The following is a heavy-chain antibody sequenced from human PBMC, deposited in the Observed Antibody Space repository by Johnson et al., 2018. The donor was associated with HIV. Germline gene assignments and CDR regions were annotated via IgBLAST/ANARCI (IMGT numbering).Heavy chain of an antibody. CDR2: IRYDGSNK. J-gene: IGHJ3*02. V-gene: IGHV3-30*02. CDR3: ARGDTIIVVVDNAFDI. CDR1: GFTFSSYG. Sequence: QVQLVESGGGVVQPGGSLRLSCAASGFTFSSYGMHWVRQAPGKGLEWVAFIRYDGSNKYYADSVKGRFTISRDNSKNTLYLQMNSLRSEDTAVYYCARGDTIIVVVDNAFDIWGQGTMVTVSS. D-gene: IGHD3-22*01.